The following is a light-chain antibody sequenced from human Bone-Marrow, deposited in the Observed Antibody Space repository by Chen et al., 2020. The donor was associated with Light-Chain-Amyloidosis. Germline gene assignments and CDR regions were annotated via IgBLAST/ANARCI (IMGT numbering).Light chain of an antibody. Sequence: QSALTQPAYVSGSPEQSITISCTGTSTDVGNYNLVSWYQRHPGKAPKLIIFEDNKRPSGVPSRFSGSRSGYTASLTISGLQAEDESDYYCCSYAGSQIFVFGTGSRVTVL. V-gene: IGLV2-23*01. CDR2: EDN. CDR3: CSYAGSQIFV. CDR1: STDVGNYNL. J-gene: IGLJ1*01.